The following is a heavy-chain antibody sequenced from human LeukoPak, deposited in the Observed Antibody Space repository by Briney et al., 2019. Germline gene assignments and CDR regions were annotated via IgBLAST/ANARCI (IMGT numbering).Heavy chain of an antibody. CDR3: ARTSIAARRANAFDI. Sequence: SETLSLTCAVYGGSFSDYYWTWIRQPPGKGLEWIGYIYHSGSTYYNPSLKSRVTISVDRSKNQFSLKLSSVTAADTAVYYCARTSIAARRANAFDIWGQGTMVTVSS. CDR1: GGSFSDYY. V-gene: IGHV4-34*01. D-gene: IGHD6-6*01. J-gene: IGHJ3*02. CDR2: IYHSGST.